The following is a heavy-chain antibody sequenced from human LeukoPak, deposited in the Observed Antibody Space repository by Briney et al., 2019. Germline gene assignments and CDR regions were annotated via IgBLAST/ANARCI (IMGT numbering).Heavy chain of an antibody. CDR2: ISSSSTYI. J-gene: IGHJ4*02. V-gene: IGHV3-11*06. CDR1: GFTFSDYY. Sequence: PGGSLRLSCAASGFTFSDYYMSWLRQAPGKGLEWVSSISSSSTYIYYADSMRGRFTISRDNAKNSLYLQMNSLRAEDTAVYYCGTGWAVDFWGQGTLVTVSS. CDR3: GTGWAVDF. D-gene: IGHD5-24*01.